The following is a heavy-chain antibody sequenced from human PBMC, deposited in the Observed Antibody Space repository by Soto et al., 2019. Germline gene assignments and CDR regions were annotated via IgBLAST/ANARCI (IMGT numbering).Heavy chain of an antibody. Sequence: QVQLVESGGGVVQPGRSLRLSCAASGFTFSSYGMHWVRQAPGKGLEWVAVIWYDGSAKYYGDSVKGRFTISRDNSKNTLYLQMNSLRAEDTAVYYCARARNGYNSGPLDYWGQGNLVTVSS. V-gene: IGHV3-33*01. J-gene: IGHJ4*02. CDR3: ARARNGYNSGPLDY. CDR2: IWYDGSAK. CDR1: GFTFSSYG. D-gene: IGHD5-12*01.